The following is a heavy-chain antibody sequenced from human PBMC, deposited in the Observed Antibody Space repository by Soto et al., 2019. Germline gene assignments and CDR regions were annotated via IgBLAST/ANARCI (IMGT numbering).Heavy chain of an antibody. D-gene: IGHD2-2*01. V-gene: IGHV4-59*01. CDR3: ARDKLSYCSSTSCYPDAFDI. Sequence: SETLSLTCTVSGGSISSYYWNWIRQPPGKGLEWIGYIYYSGSTNYNPSLKSRVTISVDTSKNQFSLKLSSVTAADTAVYYCARDKLSYCSSTSCYPDAFDIWGQGTMVTVSS. J-gene: IGHJ3*02. CDR1: GGSISSYY. CDR2: IYYSGST.